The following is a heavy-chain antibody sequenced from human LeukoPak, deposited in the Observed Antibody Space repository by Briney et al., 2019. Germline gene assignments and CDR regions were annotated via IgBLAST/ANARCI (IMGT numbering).Heavy chain of an antibody. J-gene: IGHJ5*02. D-gene: IGHD6-13*01. V-gene: IGHV3-48*03. CDR3: ARALSSSWYAFRSNWFDP. CDR2: ISSSGSTI. Sequence: GGSLRLSCAASGFTFSSYEMNWVRQAPGKGLEWVSYISSSGSTIYYADSVKGRFTISRDNAKNSLYLQINSLRAEDTAVYYCARALSSSWYAFRSNWFDPWGQGTLVSVSS. CDR1: GFTFSSYE.